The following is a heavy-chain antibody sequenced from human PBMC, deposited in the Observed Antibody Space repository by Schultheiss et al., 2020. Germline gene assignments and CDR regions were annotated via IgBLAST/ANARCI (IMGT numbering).Heavy chain of an antibody. CDR1: GGSISSGGYY. D-gene: IGHD6-19*01. CDR2: IYYSGCT. Sequence: SETLSLTCTVSGGSISSGGYYWSWIRQPPGQGLQWIGYIYYSGCTTYNHSLKSRLTISVDTSKNQFSLELCSVTAADTAVYYCARVCSSGWYGVYYFDYWGQGTLVTVSS. V-gene: IGHV4-61*08. J-gene: IGHJ4*02. CDR3: ARVCSSGWYGVYYFDY.